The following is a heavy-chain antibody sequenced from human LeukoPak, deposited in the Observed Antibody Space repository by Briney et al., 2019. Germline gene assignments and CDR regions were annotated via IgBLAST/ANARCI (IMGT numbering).Heavy chain of an antibody. CDR3: ASGAGRDGYNYNWFDP. D-gene: IGHD5-24*01. CDR2: ISSSSSYI. V-gene: IGHV3-21*01. Sequence: GGSLRLSCAASGFTFSSYSMNWVRQAPRKGLEWVSSISSSSSYIYYADSVKGRFTISRDNAKNSLYLQMNSLRAEDTAVYYCASGAGRDGYNYNWFDPWGQGTLVTVSS. J-gene: IGHJ5*02. CDR1: GFTFSSYS.